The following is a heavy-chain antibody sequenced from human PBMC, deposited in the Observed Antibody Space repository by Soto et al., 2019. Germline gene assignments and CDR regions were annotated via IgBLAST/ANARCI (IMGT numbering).Heavy chain of an antibody. CDR2: IIPIFGTA. Sequence: GASVQVSCKASGGTFSSYASSWVRQAPGQGLEWMGGIIPIFGTANYAQKFQGRVTITADKSTSTAYMELSSLRSEDTAVYYCARGPYEFIDFSPYYYGMDVWGQGTTVTVSS. D-gene: IGHD3-3*01. V-gene: IGHV1-69*06. CDR1: GGTFSSYA. CDR3: ARGPYEFIDFSPYYYGMDV. J-gene: IGHJ6*02.